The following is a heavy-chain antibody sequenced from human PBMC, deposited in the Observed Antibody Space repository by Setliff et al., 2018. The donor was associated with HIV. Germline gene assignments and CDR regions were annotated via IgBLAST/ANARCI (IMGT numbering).Heavy chain of an antibody. D-gene: IGHD6-25*01. V-gene: IGHV1-2*07. Sequence: ASVKVSCKASGYTFTVYLIHWVRQAPGQGLEWMGWVNPKNGDTKYAHEFQDRVTMTRDTSISTAYMDLNRLRSDDTAIYYCAKVRLGYNDLTPPRYTHDLGYWGQGTLVTVSS. CDR2: VNPKNGDT. J-gene: IGHJ4*02. CDR1: GYTFTVYL. CDR3: AKVRLGYNDLTPPRYTHDLGY.